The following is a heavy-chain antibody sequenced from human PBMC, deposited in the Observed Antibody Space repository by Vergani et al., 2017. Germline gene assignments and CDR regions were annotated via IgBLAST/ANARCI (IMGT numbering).Heavy chain of an antibody. Sequence: QVQLQESGPGLVKPSETLSLTCAVSGSSISSGYYWGWIRQPPGKGLEWIGSIYHSGSTYYNPSLKSRVTISVDTSKNQFSLKLSSVTAADTAVYYCARQKDYYMDVWGKGTTVTVS. CDR1: GSSISSGYY. V-gene: IGHV4-38-2*01. J-gene: IGHJ6*03. CDR2: IYHSGST. CDR3: ARQKDYYMDV.